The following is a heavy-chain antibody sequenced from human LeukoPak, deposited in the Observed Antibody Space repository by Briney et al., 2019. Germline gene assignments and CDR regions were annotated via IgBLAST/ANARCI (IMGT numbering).Heavy chain of an antibody. CDR2: IYQSETA. CDR3: ARGIPYSSRLDY. V-gene: IGHV4-38-2*02. Sequence: SETLSLTCTVSGYSISSGYFWGWMRQPPGKGLEWIGSIYQSETAHYNPSLKSRVTISVDTSKNQFSLKLSSVTAADTAVYYCARGIPYSSRLDYWGQGTLVTVSS. J-gene: IGHJ4*02. CDR1: GYSISSGYF. D-gene: IGHD6-13*01.